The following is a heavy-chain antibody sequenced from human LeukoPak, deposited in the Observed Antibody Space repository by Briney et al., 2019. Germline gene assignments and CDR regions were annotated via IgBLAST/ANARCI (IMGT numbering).Heavy chain of an antibody. V-gene: IGHV3-30-3*01. J-gene: IGHJ6*02. Sequence: SGGSLRLSCAASGFTFSSYAMHWVRQAPGKGLEWVAVISYDGSNKYYVDSVKGRFTISRDNSKNTLYLQMNSLRAEDTAVYYCARDGYCSSTSCYTSYYYYGMDVWGQGTTVTVSS. CDR3: ARDGYCSSTSCYTSYYYYGMDV. CDR2: ISYDGSNK. D-gene: IGHD2-2*02. CDR1: GFTFSSYA.